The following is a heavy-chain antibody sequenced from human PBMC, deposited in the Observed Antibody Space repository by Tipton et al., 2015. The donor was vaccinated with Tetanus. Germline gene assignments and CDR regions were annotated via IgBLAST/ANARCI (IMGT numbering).Heavy chain of an antibody. Sequence: SLRLSCAASGFIFSSYGIHWVRQAPGKGLEWVAVSWYDGSDRYYADSVKGRFTISRDNSKNMLYLQMNSLRAEDTAVYYCAREADCSGGSCYSGDFDYWGQGTLVTVSS. D-gene: IGHD2-15*01. V-gene: IGHV3-33*01. J-gene: IGHJ4*02. CDR1: GFIFSSYG. CDR2: SWYDGSDR. CDR3: AREADCSGGSCYSGDFDY.